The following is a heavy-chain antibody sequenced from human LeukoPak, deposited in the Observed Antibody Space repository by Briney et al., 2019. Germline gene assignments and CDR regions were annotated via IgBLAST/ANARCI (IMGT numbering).Heavy chain of an antibody. CDR1: GGSISSYY. J-gene: IGHJ5*02. CDR3: ARQVPGRPNWSDP. CDR2: IYYSGST. Sequence: SETLSLTCTVSGGSISSYYWSWIRQPPGKGLEWIGYIYYSGSTNYNPSLKSRVTISVDTSKNQFSLKLSSVTAADTAVYYCARQVPGRPNWSDPWGQGTLATVSS. D-gene: IGHD2-15*01. V-gene: IGHV4-59*08.